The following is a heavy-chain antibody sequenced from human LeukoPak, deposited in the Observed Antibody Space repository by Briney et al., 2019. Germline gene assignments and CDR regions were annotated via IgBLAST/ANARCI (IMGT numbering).Heavy chain of an antibody. D-gene: IGHD6-19*01. Sequence: SVKVSCKASGGTFSSYAIRWVRQAPGQGLEWMGGIIPIFGTANYAQKFQGRVTITADESTSTAYMELSSLRSEDTAVYYCASPGRSSGWYDLGYFDYWGQGTLVTVSS. CDR3: ASPGRSSGWYDLGYFDY. V-gene: IGHV1-69*13. J-gene: IGHJ4*02. CDR2: IIPIFGTA. CDR1: GGTFSSYA.